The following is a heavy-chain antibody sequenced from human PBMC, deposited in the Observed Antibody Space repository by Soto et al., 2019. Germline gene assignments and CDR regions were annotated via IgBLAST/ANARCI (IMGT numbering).Heavy chain of an antibody. J-gene: IGHJ4*02. V-gene: IGHV1-2*02. CDR3: AREVGGGRQYYFAS. CDR1: GYTFTGYY. D-gene: IGHD3-16*01. Sequence: RASVKVSCKASGYTFTGYYIHWVRQAPGQGLEWMGWTNPSNGGTNYAQKFQGRVTMTRDTSLSVAYMELTTLRSDDTAVFYCAREVGGGRQYYFASWGLGTLVTVSS. CDR2: TNPSNGGT.